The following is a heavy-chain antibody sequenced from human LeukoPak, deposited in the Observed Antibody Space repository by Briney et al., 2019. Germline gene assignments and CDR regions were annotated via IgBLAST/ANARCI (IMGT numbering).Heavy chain of an antibody. D-gene: IGHD4-11*01. J-gene: IGHJ4*02. Sequence: SETLSLTCAVSGYSISSGYYWGWIRQPPGKGLVWIGSIYHSGSTSYNPSLKSRVTISVDTSKNQYSLKLSSVTAADTAVYYCARSSTVTTDFDYWGQGTLVIVSS. CDR3: ARSSTVTTDFDY. CDR2: IYHSGST. CDR1: GYSISSGYY. V-gene: IGHV4-38-2*01.